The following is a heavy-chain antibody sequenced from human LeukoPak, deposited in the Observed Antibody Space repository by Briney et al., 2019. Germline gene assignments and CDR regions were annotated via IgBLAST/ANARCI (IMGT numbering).Heavy chain of an antibody. CDR3: ARECPYDFWSGYYSCYYGMDV. D-gene: IGHD3-3*01. Sequence: GGSLRLSCAASGFTFSSYSMNWVRQAPGKGLEWVSSISSSSSYIYYADSVKGRFTISRDNAKNSLYLQMNSLRAEDTAVYYCARECPYDFWSGYYSCYYGMDVWGQGTTVTVSS. J-gene: IGHJ6*02. V-gene: IGHV3-21*01. CDR2: ISSSSSYI. CDR1: GFTFSSYS.